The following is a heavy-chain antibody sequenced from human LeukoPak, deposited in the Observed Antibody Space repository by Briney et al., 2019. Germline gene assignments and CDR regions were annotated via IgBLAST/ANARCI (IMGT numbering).Heavy chain of an antibody. D-gene: IGHD1-26*01. CDR3: ARDRSHDAFDI. J-gene: IGHJ3*02. V-gene: IGHV1-46*01. CDR1: GYTFTSYY. CDR2: INPSGGST. Sequence: ASVKDSCKASGYTFTSYYMHWVRQAPGQGLEWMGIINPSGGSTSYAQKFQGRVTMTRDTSTSTVYMELSSLRSEDTAVYYCARDRSHDAFDIWGQGTMVTVSS.